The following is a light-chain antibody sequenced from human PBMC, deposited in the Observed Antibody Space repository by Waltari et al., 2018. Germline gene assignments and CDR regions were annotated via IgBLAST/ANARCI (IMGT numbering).Light chain of an antibody. J-gene: IGKJ2*03. Sequence: DIQMTQSPSTLSASVGDTITITCRASQSISNYLAWYQQKPGKAPKLLIYKASSSGSGVPSRFSGSGSGTEFTLTISSLHPDDFATYYCQQYNTYSSFGQGTKLEIK. V-gene: IGKV1-5*03. CDR2: KAS. CDR3: QQYNTYSS. CDR1: QSISNY.